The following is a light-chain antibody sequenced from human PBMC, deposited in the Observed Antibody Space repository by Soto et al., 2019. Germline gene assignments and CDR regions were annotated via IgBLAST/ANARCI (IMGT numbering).Light chain of an antibody. CDR3: QQRSNWPRT. CDR1: QSVSNF. J-gene: IGKJ1*01. Sequence: DIVLTQSPATLSLSPGERATLSCRAGQSVSNFLAWYQQKPGQAPRLLIYDASNRATGIPTKFSGSGSGTDFTLTISSLEPEDFAVYYCQQRSNWPRTFGQGTKVDIK. V-gene: IGKV3-11*01. CDR2: DAS.